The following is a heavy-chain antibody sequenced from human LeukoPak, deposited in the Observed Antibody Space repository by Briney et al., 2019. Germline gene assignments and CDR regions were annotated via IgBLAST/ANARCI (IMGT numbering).Heavy chain of an antibody. CDR3: ASMPYVVGAYYFDY. Sequence: PSETLSLTCTVSGGSISGYYLSWIRQPPGQGLEWIGYMYYSGSTNYNPALKSRATISIDMAKNQFSLKLSSVTAADTAVYFCASMPYVVGAYYFDYWGQGTLVTVSS. V-gene: IGHV4-59*01. D-gene: IGHD2-2*01. J-gene: IGHJ4*02. CDR1: GGSISGYY. CDR2: MYYSGST.